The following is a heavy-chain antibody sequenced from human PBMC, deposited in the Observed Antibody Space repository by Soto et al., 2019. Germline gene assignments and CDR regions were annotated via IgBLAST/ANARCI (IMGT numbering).Heavy chain of an antibody. V-gene: IGHV1-18*01. CDR2: ISAYNGNT. CDR3: AAGIVGATLGY. J-gene: IGHJ4*02. Sequence: PVKPTSKARGYGKTSKCMRWVRQAPGQGLEWMGWISAYNGNTNYAQKLQGRVTMTTDTSTSTAYMELRSLRSDDTAVYYCAAGIVGATLGYWGQGTLVTVSS. CDR1: GYGKTSKC. D-gene: IGHD1-26*01.